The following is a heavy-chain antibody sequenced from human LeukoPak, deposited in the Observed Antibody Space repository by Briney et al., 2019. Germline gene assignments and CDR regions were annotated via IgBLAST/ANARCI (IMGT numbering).Heavy chain of an antibody. CDR2: IIPIFGTA. D-gene: IGHD2-21*02. CDR3: AIPYCGGDCYSGVYYYGMDV. V-gene: IGHV1-69*13. Sequence: GASVKVSCKASGGTFSSYAISWVRQAPGQGLEWMGGIIPIFGTANYAQKLQGRVTITADESTSTAYMELSSLRSEDTAVYYCAIPYCGGDCYSGVYYYGMDVWGQGTTVTVSS. J-gene: IGHJ6*02. CDR1: GGTFSSYA.